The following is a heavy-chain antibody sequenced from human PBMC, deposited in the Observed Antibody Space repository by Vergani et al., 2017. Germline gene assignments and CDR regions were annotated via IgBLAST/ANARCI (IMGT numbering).Heavy chain of an antibody. Sequence: QVQLVESGGGVVQPGRSLRLSCAASGFTFSSYAMHWVRQAPGKGLEWVAVISYDGSNKYYADSVKGRFTISRDNSKNTLYLQMNSLRAEDTAVYYCARGNSYRGWFDPWGQGTLVTVSS. CDR1: GFTFSSYA. V-gene: IGHV3-30-3*01. CDR2: ISYDGSNK. CDR3: ARGNSYRGWFDP. J-gene: IGHJ5*02. D-gene: IGHD2-2*01.